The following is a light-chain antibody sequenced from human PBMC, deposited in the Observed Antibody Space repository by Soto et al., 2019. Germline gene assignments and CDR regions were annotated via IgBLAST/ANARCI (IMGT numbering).Light chain of an antibody. Sequence: DVQMTQSPSTLSASVGDKVTITCRASQSLPSTWLAWFQQRPGKAPNVLIYKGSALASGVSSRFSGSGSGTEFTLTISSLQPDDFATYFCQQYSARSPWPFGQGTRV. CDR2: KGS. V-gene: IGKV1-5*03. CDR3: QQYSARSPWP. J-gene: IGKJ1*01. CDR1: QSLPSTW.